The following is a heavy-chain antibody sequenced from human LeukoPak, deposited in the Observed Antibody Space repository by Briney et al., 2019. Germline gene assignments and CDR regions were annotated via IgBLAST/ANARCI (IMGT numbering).Heavy chain of an antibody. CDR1: GYTFTSYD. V-gene: IGHV1-8*01. CDR3: ARGRRNRYNWNDGRRKPREYYFDY. Sequence: ASVKVSCKAPGYTFTSYDINWVRQATGQGLEWMGWMNPNSGNTGYAQKFQGRVTMTRNTSISTAYMELSGLRSEDTAVYYCARGRRNRYNWNDGRRKPREYYFDYWGQGTLVTVSS. CDR2: MNPNSGNT. D-gene: IGHD1-1*01. J-gene: IGHJ4*02.